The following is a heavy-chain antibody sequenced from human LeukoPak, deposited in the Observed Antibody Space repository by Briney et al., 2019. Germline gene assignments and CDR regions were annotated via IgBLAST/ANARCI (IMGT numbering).Heavy chain of an antibody. CDR3: AKDYRGYSYGRYYYYGMDV. CDR2: ISWNSGSI. V-gene: IGHV3-9*01. J-gene: IGHJ6*02. Sequence: GGSLRLSCAASGFTFDDYAMPWVRQAPGKGLEWVSGISWNSGSIGYADSVKGRFTISRDNAKNSLYLQMNSLRAEDTALYYCAKDYRGYSYGRYYYYGMDVWGQGTTVTVSS. D-gene: IGHD5-18*01. CDR1: GFTFDDYA.